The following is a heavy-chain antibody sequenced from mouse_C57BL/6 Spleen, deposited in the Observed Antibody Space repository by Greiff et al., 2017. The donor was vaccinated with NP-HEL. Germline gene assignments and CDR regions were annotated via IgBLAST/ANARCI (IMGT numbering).Heavy chain of an antibody. Sequence: QVQLQQPGAELVMPGASVKLSCKASGYTFTSYWMHWVKQRPGQGLEWIGEIDPSDSYTNYNQKFKGKSTLTVDKSSSTAYMQLSSLTSEDSAVYYCARGTSDGYHFDYWGQGTTLTVSS. D-gene: IGHD2-3*01. CDR1: GYTFTSYW. J-gene: IGHJ2*01. CDR3: ARGTSDGYHFDY. V-gene: IGHV1-69*01. CDR2: IDPSDSYT.